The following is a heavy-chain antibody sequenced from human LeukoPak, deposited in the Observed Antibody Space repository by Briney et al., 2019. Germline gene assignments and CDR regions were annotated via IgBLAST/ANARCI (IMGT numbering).Heavy chain of an antibody. J-gene: IGHJ4*02. V-gene: IGHV4-34*01. CDR3: AGAIPFLGVFI. D-gene: IGHD3-16*01. Sequence: SETLSLTCAVYGGSFSGYYWSWIRQPPGKGLEWIGEINHSGSTNYNPSLKSRVTISVDTSKNQFSLKLSSVTAAATAVYYCAGAIPFLGVFIGGKETLVTVP. CDR2: INHSGST. CDR1: GGSFSGYY.